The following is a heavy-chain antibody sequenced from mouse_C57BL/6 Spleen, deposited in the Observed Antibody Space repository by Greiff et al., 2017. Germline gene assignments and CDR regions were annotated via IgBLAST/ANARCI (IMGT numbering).Heavy chain of an antibody. V-gene: IGHV3-6*01. J-gene: IGHJ1*01. CDR3: AKDMTLTQHRYFEV. CDR1: GYSITSGYY. Sequence: ESGPGLVKPSQSLSLTCSVTGYSITSGYYWNWIRQFPGNKMEWLGYISYDGSNNYNPSLKNRISITRATSKNQFFLKLSSVTNEYTDTYNSAKDMTLTQHRYFEVWGAGTTLTVSS. D-gene: IGHD2-13*01. CDR2: ISYDGSN.